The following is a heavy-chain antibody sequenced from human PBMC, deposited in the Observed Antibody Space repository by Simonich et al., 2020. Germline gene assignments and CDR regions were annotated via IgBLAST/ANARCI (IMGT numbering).Heavy chain of an antibody. Sequence: QVQLVQSGAEVKKPGASVKVSCKASGYTFTSYGISWVRQAPGQGLELMGLISAEHGNTNYAQKLQGRVTMPTDPSTSTDYMELRSLRSDDTAVYSCARSTTGTTAFDIWGQGTMVTVSS. CDR3: ARSTTGTTAFDI. CDR2: ISAEHGNT. V-gene: IGHV1-18*01. J-gene: IGHJ3*02. D-gene: IGHD1-1*01. CDR1: GYTFTSYG.